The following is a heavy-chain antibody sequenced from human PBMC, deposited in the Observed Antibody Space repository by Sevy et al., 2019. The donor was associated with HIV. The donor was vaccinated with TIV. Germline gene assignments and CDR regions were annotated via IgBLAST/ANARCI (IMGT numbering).Heavy chain of an antibody. Sequence: GGSLRLSCAASGFTFSRYGMHWVRQGPGKGLEWVAVIWYDGSNKYYADSVQGRFSISRDQSKNTLYLQMNCLRAEDTAVYYCARDRGVRYFDYWGQGTLVTVSS. J-gene: IGHJ4*02. CDR1: GFTFSRYG. CDR2: IWYDGSNK. D-gene: IGHD3-10*01. V-gene: IGHV3-33*01. CDR3: ARDRGVRYFDY.